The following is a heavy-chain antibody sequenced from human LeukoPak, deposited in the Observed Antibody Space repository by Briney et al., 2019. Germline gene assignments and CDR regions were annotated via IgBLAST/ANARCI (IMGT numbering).Heavy chain of an antibody. V-gene: IGHV4-61*02. CDR1: GGSISSGSYY. D-gene: IGHD3-22*01. CDR3: ARVLAYYYDSSGYYKNYAFDI. Sequence: PSQTLSLTCTVSGGSISSGSYYWSWIRQPAGKGLEWIGRIYTSGSTNYNPSLKSRVTISVDTSKNQFSLKLSSVTAADTAVYYCARVLAYYYDSSGYYKNYAFDIWGQGTMVTVSS. J-gene: IGHJ3*02. CDR2: IYTSGST.